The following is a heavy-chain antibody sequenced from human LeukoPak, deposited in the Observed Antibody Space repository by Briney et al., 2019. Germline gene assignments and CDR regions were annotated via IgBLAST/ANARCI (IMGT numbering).Heavy chain of an antibody. CDR1: GFTFSAYW. V-gene: IGHV3-7*01. J-gene: IGHJ4*02. CDR3: ARGRWGNSYYFDY. Sequence: GGSLRLSCAASGFTFSAYWMSWVRQAPGKGLEWLANIKEDGSEKYYVDSVKGRFTISRDNAKSSLYLQMNSLRAEDTAVYYCARGRWGNSYYFDYWGQGTLVTVSS. D-gene: IGHD4-23*01. CDR2: IKEDGSEK.